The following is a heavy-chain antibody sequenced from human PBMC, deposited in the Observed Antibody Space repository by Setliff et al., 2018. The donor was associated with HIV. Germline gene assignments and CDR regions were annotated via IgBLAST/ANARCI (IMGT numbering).Heavy chain of an antibody. CDR3: ARVTVDWGFGNAFDI. CDR1: GFTFSTYS. D-gene: IGHD7-27*01. Sequence: LRLSCAASGFTFSTYSMNWVRQAPGKGLEWVSSISSTSNYIYYADSVKGRFTISRDNAKNSLYLQMNSLRAEDTAVYYCARVTVDWGFGNAFDIWGQGTMVTVSS. J-gene: IGHJ3*02. V-gene: IGHV3-21*01. CDR2: ISSTSNYI.